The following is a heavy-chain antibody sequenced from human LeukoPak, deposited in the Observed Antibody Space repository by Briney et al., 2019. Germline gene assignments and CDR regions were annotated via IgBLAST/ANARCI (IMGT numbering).Heavy chain of an antibody. V-gene: IGHV3-20*04. D-gene: IGHD6-6*01. CDR2: ITWNGGST. Sequence: GGSLRLSCAASGFTFDDYGMSWVRQAPGKGLEWVSGITWNGGSTGYADSVKGRFTNSRDNAKNSLYLQMNSLRDEDTALYYCARATSSSGYYYYYMDVWGKGTTVTVSS. CDR3: ARATSSSGYYYYYMDV. J-gene: IGHJ6*03. CDR1: GFTFDDYG.